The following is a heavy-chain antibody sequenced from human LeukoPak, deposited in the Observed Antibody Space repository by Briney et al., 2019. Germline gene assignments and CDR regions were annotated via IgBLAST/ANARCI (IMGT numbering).Heavy chain of an antibody. CDR2: INHSGST. Sequence: PSETLSLTCAVYGGSFSGYYWSWIRQPPGKGLEWIGEINHSGSTNYNPSLKSRVTISVDTSKNQFSLKLSSVTAADTAVYYYARGASGAAAGTPFDYWGQGTLVTVSS. CDR1: GGSFSGYY. D-gene: IGHD6-13*01. J-gene: IGHJ4*02. CDR3: ARGASGAAAGTPFDY. V-gene: IGHV4-34*01.